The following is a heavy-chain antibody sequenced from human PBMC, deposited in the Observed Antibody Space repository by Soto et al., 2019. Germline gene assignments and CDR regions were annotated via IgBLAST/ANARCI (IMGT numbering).Heavy chain of an antibody. CDR3: TKDVADCGGDRFSGFDS. CDR2: MTGSGGST. V-gene: IGHV3-23*01. J-gene: IGHJ4*02. CDR1: GFTFYSSA. D-gene: IGHD2-21*02. Sequence: GGPLRLPCAASGFTFYSSAINWVRHAPGKGLEWVSTMTGSGGSTYYADSVKGRFPISRDTSKNTVCLHMNSLRAEDTAVYYCTKDVADCGGDRFSGFDSWGQGTLVTVSS.